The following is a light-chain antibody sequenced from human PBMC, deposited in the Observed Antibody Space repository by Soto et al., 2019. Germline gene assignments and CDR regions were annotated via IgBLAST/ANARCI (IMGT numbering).Light chain of an antibody. V-gene: IGKV3-20*01. CDR2: GAS. J-gene: IGKJ2*01. CDR1: QSVSSSY. Sequence: EIVLTQSPGTLSLSPGERATLSCRASQSVSSSYLAWYQQKPGQAPRLLIYGASSRATGIPDRFSGSGSATDFTLTISRLEPEDVAVSYCQQYGSSPPRYTFGQGTKLEIK. CDR3: QQYGSSPPRYT.